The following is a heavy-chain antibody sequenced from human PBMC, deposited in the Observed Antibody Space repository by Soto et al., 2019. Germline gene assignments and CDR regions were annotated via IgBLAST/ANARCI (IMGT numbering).Heavy chain of an antibody. Sequence: VVSLRISWAASGFAFSSHAMNWVRQAPGKGLEWVSAISGSGGSTYYADSVKGRFTISRDNSKNTLYLQMNSLRAEDTAVYYCAKAGIVVVPAVNYYYGMDVWGQGTTVTVSS. D-gene: IGHD2-2*01. J-gene: IGHJ6*02. CDR3: AKAGIVVVPAVNYYYGMDV. CDR1: GFAFSSHA. V-gene: IGHV3-23*01. CDR2: ISGSGGST.